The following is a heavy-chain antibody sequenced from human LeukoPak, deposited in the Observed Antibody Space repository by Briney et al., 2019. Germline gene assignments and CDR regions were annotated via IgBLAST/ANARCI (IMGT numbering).Heavy chain of an antibody. CDR1: GYSISSGYY. CDR3: ARVGVRVLMVYAKGWFDP. V-gene: IGHV4-38-2*02. Sequence: SETLSLTCTVSGYSISSGYYWGWIRQPPGKGLEWIGSIYHSGSTYYNPSLKSRVTISVDTFKNRFSLKLSSVTAADTAVYYCARVGVRVLMVYAKGWFDPWGQGTLVTVFS. CDR2: IYHSGST. J-gene: IGHJ5*02. D-gene: IGHD2-8*01.